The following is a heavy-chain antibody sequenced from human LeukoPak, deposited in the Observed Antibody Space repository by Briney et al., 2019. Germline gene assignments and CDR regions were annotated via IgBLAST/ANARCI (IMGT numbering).Heavy chain of an antibody. Sequence: ASVKVSCKASGYTFTGYYLHWVRQAPGQGREGMGCVNPNSGDTNYAQKFQGSVTITRDTSISTVYMELSRLRSDDTAVYYCARASGSYWWFDSWGQGTLVTVSS. CDR1: GYTFTGYY. CDR3: ARASGSYWWFDS. J-gene: IGHJ5*01. D-gene: IGHD1-26*01. V-gene: IGHV1-2*02. CDR2: VNPNSGDT.